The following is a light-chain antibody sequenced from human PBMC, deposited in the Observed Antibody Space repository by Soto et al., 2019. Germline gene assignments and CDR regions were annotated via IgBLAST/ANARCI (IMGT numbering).Light chain of an antibody. CDR1: SGLSVGSYR. CDR2: LKSDSDG. CDR3: MIWHNNAYV. V-gene: IGLV5-45*03. Sequence: QPVLTQPSSLSASPGASASLTCTLRSGLSVGSYRIFWYRQKPGSPPQYLLRLKSDSDGQQDSALSSRSKDGSANAGILLISGLQSEDEADYFCMIWHNNAYVFGTGTKVTVL. J-gene: IGLJ1*01.